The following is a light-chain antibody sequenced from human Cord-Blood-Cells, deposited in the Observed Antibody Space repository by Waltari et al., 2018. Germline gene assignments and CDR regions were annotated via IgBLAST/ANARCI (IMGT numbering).Light chain of an antibody. Sequence: SSELTQDPAVSVALGQTVRITCQGDSLRSYYASWYQQKPGQAPVLVIYGKNNRPSGIPDRFAGSRSGNTASLTITGAQAEDEADYYCNSRDSSGNRWVFGGGTKLTVL. CDR3: NSRDSSGNRWV. J-gene: IGLJ3*02. CDR2: GKN. CDR1: SLRSYY. V-gene: IGLV3-19*01.